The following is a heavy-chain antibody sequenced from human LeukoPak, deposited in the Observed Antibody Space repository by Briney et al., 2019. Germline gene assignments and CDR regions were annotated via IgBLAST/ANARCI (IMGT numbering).Heavy chain of an antibody. Sequence: ASVKVSCKASGYTFTSYGLSWVRQAPRQGLEWMGWISAHNGNTNYAQKFQGRVTMTTDTSTSTAYMELKSLRSDDTAVYYCARSGYCSGGSCSPDAFDIWGQGTMVTVSS. V-gene: IGHV1-18*01. J-gene: IGHJ3*02. CDR3: ARSGYCSGGSCSPDAFDI. CDR2: ISAHNGNT. D-gene: IGHD2-15*01. CDR1: GYTFTSYG.